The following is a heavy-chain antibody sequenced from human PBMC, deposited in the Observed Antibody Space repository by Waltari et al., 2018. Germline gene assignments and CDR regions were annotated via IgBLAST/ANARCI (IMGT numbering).Heavy chain of an antibody. V-gene: IGHV3-30*18. Sequence: QVQLVESGGGVVQPGKSLRLSCAASGFTFSSYGIHWVRQAPGKGLEWVAVISYDGSNKYYADSVKGRFTISRDNSKNTLYLQMNSLRAEDTAVYYCAKVRGNSGADYWGQGTLVTVSS. D-gene: IGHD2-21*02. CDR2: ISYDGSNK. CDR1: GFTFSSYG. CDR3: AKVRGNSGADY. J-gene: IGHJ4*02.